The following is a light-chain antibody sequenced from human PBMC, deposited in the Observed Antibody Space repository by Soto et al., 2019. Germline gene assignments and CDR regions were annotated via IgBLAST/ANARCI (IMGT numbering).Light chain of an antibody. CDR2: GAS. J-gene: IGKJ3*01. V-gene: IGKV3-20*01. CDR1: QSVSSSY. CDR3: QESGSSSIT. Sequence: EIVLTQSPGTPSSSPGERTTLSCRASQSVSSSYLAWYQQKTGQAPRLLIYGASSRATDIQDRFSGSGSGADFTLTISRLAPEDFAVYYCQESGSSSITFGAGTKVYIK.